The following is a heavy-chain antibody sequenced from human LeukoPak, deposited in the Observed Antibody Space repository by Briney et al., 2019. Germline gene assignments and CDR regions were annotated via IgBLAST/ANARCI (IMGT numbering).Heavy chain of an antibody. CDR3: AKDEYYYGSGDY. D-gene: IGHD3-10*01. CDR2: ISGSGGNT. Sequence: PRGSLRLSCAASGFTFSSYAMSWVRQAPGKALEWVSAISGSGGNTYYADSVKGRFTISRDNSKNTLYLQMNSLRVEDTAVYYCAKDEYYYGSGDYWGQGTLVTVSS. J-gene: IGHJ4*02. V-gene: IGHV3-23*01. CDR1: GFTFSSYA.